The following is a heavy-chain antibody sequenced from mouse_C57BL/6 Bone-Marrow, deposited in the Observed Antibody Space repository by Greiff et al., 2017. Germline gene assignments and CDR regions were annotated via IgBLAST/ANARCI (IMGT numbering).Heavy chain of an antibody. D-gene: IGHD1-1*01. V-gene: IGHV5-4*03. CDR2: ISDGGSYT. J-gene: IGHJ3*01. CDR3: ARVFITTVVPFAY. CDR1: GFTFSSYA. Sequence: EVKLVESGGGLVKPGGSLKLSCAASGFTFSSYAMSWVRQTPEKRLEWVATISDGGSYTYYPDNVKGRFTISRDNAKNNLYLQMSHLKSEDTAMYYCARVFITTVVPFAYWGQGTLVTVSA.